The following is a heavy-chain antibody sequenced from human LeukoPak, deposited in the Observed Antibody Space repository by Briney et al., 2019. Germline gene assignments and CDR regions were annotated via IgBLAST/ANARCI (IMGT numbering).Heavy chain of an antibody. J-gene: IGHJ4*02. CDR2: LSGSGGTT. CDR1: GLSFSSYA. CDR3: AKAAGHIVVVPAAFDY. V-gene: IGHV3-23*01. Sequence: PGGSLRLSCVASGLSFSSYAMSWVRQAPGKGLEWVSGLSGSGGTTNYADSAKGRFTISRDNSKNTLYLQMNSLRAEDTAVYYCAKAAGHIVVVPAAFDYWGQGTLVTVSS. D-gene: IGHD2-2*01.